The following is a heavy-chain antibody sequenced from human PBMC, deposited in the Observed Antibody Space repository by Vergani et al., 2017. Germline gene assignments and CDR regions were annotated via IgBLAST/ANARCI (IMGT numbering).Heavy chain of an antibody. V-gene: IGHV1-2*02. CDR1: GYTFTGYY. Sequence: QVQLVQSGAEVKKPGASVKVSCKASGYTFTGYYMHWVRQAPGQGLEWMGWINPNSGGTNYAKKFQGRVTMTRDTSISTAYMELSRLRSDDTAVYYCARAPYDYVWGSYRPSSSFDYWGQGTLVTVSS. CDR3: ARAPYDYVWGSYRPSSSFDY. D-gene: IGHD3-16*02. J-gene: IGHJ4*02. CDR2: INPNSGGT.